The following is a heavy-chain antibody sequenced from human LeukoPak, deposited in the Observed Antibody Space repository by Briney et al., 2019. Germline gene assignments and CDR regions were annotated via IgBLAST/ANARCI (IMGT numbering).Heavy chain of an antibody. CDR1: GGSISSYY. D-gene: IGHD6-19*01. V-gene: IGHV4-4*07. CDR2: IHTSGST. Sequence: PSETLSLTCTVSGGSISSYYWSWIRQPAGKGLDWIGRIHTSGSTNYNPSLKSRVTMSVDTSKNQFSLKLSSVTAADTAVYFCARAPEFSSGWLLDTWGQGILVTVSS. J-gene: IGHJ5*02. CDR3: ARAPEFSSGWLLDT.